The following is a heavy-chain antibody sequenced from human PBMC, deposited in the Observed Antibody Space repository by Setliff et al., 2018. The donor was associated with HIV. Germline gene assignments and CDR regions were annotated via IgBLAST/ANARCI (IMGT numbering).Heavy chain of an antibody. D-gene: IGHD2-21*02. CDR3: AGSVVVTAIPPTFDY. J-gene: IGHJ4*02. CDR2: IYHSGST. Sequence: ETLSLTCSVSNYSIISGYYWGWIRQPPGRGLEWIGCIYHSGSTYYYPSLKSRVTISIDTSKNQFSLSLSSVTAADTAVYYCAGSVVVTAIPPTFDYWGQGTLVTVS. V-gene: IGHV4-38-2*01. CDR1: NYSIISGYY.